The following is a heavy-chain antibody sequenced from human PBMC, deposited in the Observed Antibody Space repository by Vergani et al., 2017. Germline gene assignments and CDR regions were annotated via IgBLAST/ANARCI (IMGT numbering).Heavy chain of an antibody. D-gene: IGHD6-6*01. CDR2: ISAYNDNT. CDR1: GYTFTSYG. CDR3: ARTEAYSSSSSVGAFDI. V-gene: IGHV1-18*01. J-gene: IGHJ3*02. Sequence: QVQLVQSGAEVKKPGASVKVSCKASGYTFTSYGISWVRQAPGQGLEWMGWISAYNDNTNYAQKLQGRVTMTTDTSTSTAYMELMCLGSDDPAVYYCARTEAYSSSSSVGAFDIWGQGTMVTVSS.